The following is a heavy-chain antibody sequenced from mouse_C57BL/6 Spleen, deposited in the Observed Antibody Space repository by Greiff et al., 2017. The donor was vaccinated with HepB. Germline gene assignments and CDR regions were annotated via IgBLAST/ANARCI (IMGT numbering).Heavy chain of an antibody. D-gene: IGHD1-1*01. J-gene: IGHJ1*03. V-gene: IGHV1-82*01. CDR2: IYPGDGDT. CDR3: ARTITTVVADGYFDV. Sequence: VQLQQSGPELVKPGASVKISCKASGYAFSSSWMNWVKQRPGKGLEWIGRIYPGDGDTNYNGKFKGKATLTADKSSSTAYMQLSSLTSEDSAVYFCARTITTVVADGYFDVWGTGTTVTVSS. CDR1: GYAFSSSW.